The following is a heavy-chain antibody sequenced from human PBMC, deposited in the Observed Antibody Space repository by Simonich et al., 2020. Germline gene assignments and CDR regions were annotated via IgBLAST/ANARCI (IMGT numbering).Heavy chain of an antibody. J-gene: IGHJ3*02. CDR2: VSTYNGNT. Sequence: QVQLVQSGAEVKKPGASVKVSCKASGYTFTSYGISWVRQAPGQGLEWMGRVSTYNGNTNYAQKIQGRVTMTPDTSTSTAYMELRSLRSDDTAVYYCARSTTGTTAFDIWGQGTMVTVSS. V-gene: IGHV1-18*01. D-gene: IGHD1-1*01. CDR1: GYTFTSYG. CDR3: ARSTTGTTAFDI.